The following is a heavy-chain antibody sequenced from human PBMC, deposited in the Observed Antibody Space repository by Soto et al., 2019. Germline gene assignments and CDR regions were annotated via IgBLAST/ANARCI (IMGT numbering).Heavy chain of an antibody. CDR2: IYYSGST. Sequence: ASETLSLTCTVSGGSISSYYWSWIRQPPGKGLEWIGYIYYSGSTNYNPSLKSRVTISVDTSKNQFSLKLSSVTAADTAVYYCARDLYDSSGGLDYWGQGTLVTVSS. CDR1: GGSISSYY. V-gene: IGHV4-59*01. J-gene: IGHJ4*02. D-gene: IGHD3-22*01. CDR3: ARDLYDSSGGLDY.